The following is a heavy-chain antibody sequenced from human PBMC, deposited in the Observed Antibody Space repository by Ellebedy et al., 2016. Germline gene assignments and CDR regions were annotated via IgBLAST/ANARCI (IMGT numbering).Heavy chain of an antibody. CDR1: GYTFTSYD. V-gene: IGHV1-8*01. CDR2: MNPNSGNT. D-gene: IGHD2-2*01. Sequence: ASVKVSCXASGYTFTSYDINWVRQATGQGLEWMGWMNPNSGNTGYAQKFQGRVTMTRNTSISTAYMELSSLRSEDTAVYYCARPAADYYYYYGMDVWGQGTTVTVSS. CDR3: ARPAADYYYYYGMDV. J-gene: IGHJ6*02.